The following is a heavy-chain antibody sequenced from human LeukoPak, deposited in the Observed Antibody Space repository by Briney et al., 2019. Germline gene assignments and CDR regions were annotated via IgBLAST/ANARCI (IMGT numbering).Heavy chain of an antibody. Sequence: GGSLRLSCAASGFTFSRYEMNWVRQAPGKGLEWVSYISSSGSTIYYADSVKGRFTISRDNAKNSLYLQMNSLRAEDTAVYYCASHKVDVLWLGDPGYYYMDVWGKGTTVTVSS. CDR1: GFTFSRYE. CDR3: ASHKVDVLWLGDPGYYYMDV. V-gene: IGHV3-48*03. CDR2: ISSSGSTI. D-gene: IGHD3-10*01. J-gene: IGHJ6*03.